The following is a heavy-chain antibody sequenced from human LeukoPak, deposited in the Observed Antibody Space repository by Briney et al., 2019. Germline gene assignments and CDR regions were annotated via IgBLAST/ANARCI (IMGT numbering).Heavy chain of an antibody. V-gene: IGHV5-51*04. D-gene: IGHD2-21*02. CDR1: GYTFASFW. Sequence: GESLKISCNASGYTFASFWIGWVRQMPGGGLEWMGVIYPCDSTTRYSPSFQGRVTISADKPISTAYLQWSSLKASDTAMYYCARGDIVVVTATQGYNWFDAWGQGALVTVSS. CDR3: ARGDIVVVTATQGYNWFDA. J-gene: IGHJ5*02. CDR2: IYPCDSTT.